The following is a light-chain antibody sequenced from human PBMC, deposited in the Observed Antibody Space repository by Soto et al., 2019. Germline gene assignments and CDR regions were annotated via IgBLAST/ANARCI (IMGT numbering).Light chain of an antibody. CDR3: QQYGSSPRT. J-gene: IGKJ2*01. Sequence: EIVLTQYPGTLSLSPGERATLSCRASQSVSSSYLAWYQQKPGQAPRLLIYGASSRATGIPDRFSGSGSGTDFTLTISRLEPVDFAVYYCQQYGSSPRTFGQGTKLEIK. CDR1: QSVSSSY. V-gene: IGKV3-20*01. CDR2: GAS.